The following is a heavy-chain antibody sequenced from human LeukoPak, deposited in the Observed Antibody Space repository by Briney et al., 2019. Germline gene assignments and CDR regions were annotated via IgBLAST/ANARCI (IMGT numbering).Heavy chain of an antibody. D-gene: IGHD2-2*01. J-gene: IGHJ4*02. Sequence: GASVKVSCKASGYTFTGYCMHWVRQAPGQGLEWMGWINPNSGGTNYAQKFQGRVTMTRDTSISTAYMELSRLRSDDTAVYYCAREEWVVVHYWGQGTLVTVSS. V-gene: IGHV1-2*02. CDR2: INPNSGGT. CDR1: GYTFTGYC. CDR3: AREEWVVVHY.